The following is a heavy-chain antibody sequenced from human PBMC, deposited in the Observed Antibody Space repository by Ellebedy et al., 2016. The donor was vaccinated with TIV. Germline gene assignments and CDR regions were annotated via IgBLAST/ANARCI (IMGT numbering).Heavy chain of an antibody. V-gene: IGHV1-2*02. Sequence: AASVKVSCKASGYTFTGYYMHWVRQAPGQGLEWMGWINPNSGGTNYAQKFQGRVTMTRDTSISTAYMELSRLRSDDTAVYYCARNLHYYDSSGYVADYYFDYWGQGTLVTVSS. D-gene: IGHD3-22*01. CDR2: INPNSGGT. CDR3: ARNLHYYDSSGYVADYYFDY. CDR1: GYTFTGYY. J-gene: IGHJ4*02.